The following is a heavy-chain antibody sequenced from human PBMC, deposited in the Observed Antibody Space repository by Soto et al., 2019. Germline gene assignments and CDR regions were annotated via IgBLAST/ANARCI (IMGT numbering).Heavy chain of an antibody. CDR1: GGSISSGGYS. Sequence: PSETRSLTCGVSGGSISSGGYSWSWIRQPPGKGLEWIGYIYHSGSTYYNPSLKSRVTISVDRSKNQFSLKLSSVTAADTAVYYCARVPDRWGQGTLVTVSS. CDR2: IYHSGST. CDR3: ARVPDR. V-gene: IGHV4-30-2*01. J-gene: IGHJ5*02. D-gene: IGHD2-2*01.